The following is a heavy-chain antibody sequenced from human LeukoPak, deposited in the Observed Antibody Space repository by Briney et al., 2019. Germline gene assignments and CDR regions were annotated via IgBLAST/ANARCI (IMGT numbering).Heavy chain of an antibody. CDR3: AKGHLSRGNYYLDY. Sequence: PGGSLRLSCAASGFTFSSYAMSWVRQAPGKGLEWVSAISGSGGSTYYADSVKGRFTISRDNSKNTLYLQMNSLRAEDTAVYYCAKGHLSRGNYYLDYRGQGTLVTVSS. J-gene: IGHJ4*02. D-gene: IGHD3-10*01. V-gene: IGHV3-23*01. CDR1: GFTFSSYA. CDR2: ISGSGGST.